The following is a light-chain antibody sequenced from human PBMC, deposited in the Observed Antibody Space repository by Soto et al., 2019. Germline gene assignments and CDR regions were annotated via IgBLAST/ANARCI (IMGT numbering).Light chain of an antibody. CDR3: SPHTTSYSPQIV. CDR1: SSDVGGYNY. Sequence: QSVLTQPASVSGSPGQSITISCTGTSSDVGGYNYVSWYQHHPGKAPKLMIYDVSNRPSGVSIRFSGSKSDNTASLTISGVQPGYEADYHCSPHTTSYSPQIVLGTGSKVSV. V-gene: IGLV2-14*03. CDR2: DVS. J-gene: IGLJ1*01.